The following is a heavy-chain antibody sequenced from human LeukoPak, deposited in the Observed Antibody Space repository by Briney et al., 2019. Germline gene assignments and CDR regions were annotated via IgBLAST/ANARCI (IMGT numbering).Heavy chain of an antibody. V-gene: IGHV3-23*01. Sequence: GGSLRLSCAASGVTVSNNFMSWVRQAPGKGLEWVSAISGSGGSTYYADSVKGRFTISRDNSKNTLYLQMNSLRAEDTAVYYCAKDLNRGTFDYWGQGTLVTVSS. J-gene: IGHJ4*02. CDR2: ISGSGGST. CDR1: GVTVSNNF. CDR3: AKDLNRGTFDY. D-gene: IGHD3-16*01.